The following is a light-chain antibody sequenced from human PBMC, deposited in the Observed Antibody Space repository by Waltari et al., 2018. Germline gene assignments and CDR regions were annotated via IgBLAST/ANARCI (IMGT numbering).Light chain of an antibody. J-gene: IGLJ1*01. CDR1: SSNIGTNT. Sequence: QSVLTQPPSASGTPGQRVTISCSGSSSNIGTNTVNWYQQLPGTAPKLLIYNNNQWPSGVPDRCSGSKSGTSDSLAISGLQSEDEADYYCAAWDDSLNGFYVFGTGTKVTVL. CDR2: NNN. V-gene: IGLV1-44*01. CDR3: AAWDDSLNGFYV.